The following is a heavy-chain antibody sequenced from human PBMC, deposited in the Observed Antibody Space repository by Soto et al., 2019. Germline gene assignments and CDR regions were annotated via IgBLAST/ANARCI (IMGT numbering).Heavy chain of an antibody. CDR3: ASRDPGTSVDY. V-gene: IGHV4-4*02. CDR1: GGSFTSNNW. Sequence: QVQLQESGPGLVKPSGTLSLTCAVSGGSFTSNNWWTWVRQPPGQGLEWIGEIYRTGSTNYNPSLKSRVTISLDKSDNQFSLKVTSLTAADTAVYYCASRDPGTSVDYWGQGTLITFSS. D-gene: IGHD1-7*01. J-gene: IGHJ4*02. CDR2: IYRTGST.